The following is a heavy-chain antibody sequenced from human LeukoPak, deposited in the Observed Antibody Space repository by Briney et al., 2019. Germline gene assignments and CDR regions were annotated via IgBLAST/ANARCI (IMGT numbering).Heavy chain of an antibody. CDR3: ARDSCSSTSCRRKFDN. CDR2: IYDSGST. Sequence: SETLSLTCTVSGGSITSSNYFWGWIRQSPGKGLEWIGSIYDSGSTYYNPSLKSRVTISVETSKIQFSLKLSSVTAADSAVYYCARDSCSSTSCRRKFDNWGQGTLVTVSS. J-gene: IGHJ4*02. CDR1: GGSITSSNYF. V-gene: IGHV4-39*07. D-gene: IGHD2-2*01.